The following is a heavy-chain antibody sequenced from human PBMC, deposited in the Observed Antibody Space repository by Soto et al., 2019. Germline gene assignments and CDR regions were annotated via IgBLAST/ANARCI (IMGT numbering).Heavy chain of an antibody. J-gene: IGHJ6*02. D-gene: IGHD6-19*01. V-gene: IGHV1-69*08. CDR2: IIPILGIA. Sequence: QVQLVQSGAEVKKPGSSVKVSCKASGGTFSTYTISWVRQAPGQGLEWMGRIIPILGIANNAQKFQCRVTITADKSTSTAYMELSRLRSEDTAVYYCAREPLAGTYYGMDVWGQGTTVTVSS. CDR3: AREPLAGTYYGMDV. CDR1: GGTFSTYT.